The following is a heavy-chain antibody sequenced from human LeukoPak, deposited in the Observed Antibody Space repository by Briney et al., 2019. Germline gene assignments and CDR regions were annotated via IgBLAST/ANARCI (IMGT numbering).Heavy chain of an antibody. Sequence: GGSLRLSCAASGFTFSSYSMNWVRQAPGKGLEWVSSISSSSSHIYYADSVKGRFTISRDNAKNSLYLQMNSLRAEDTAVYYCARPYRYYYDSSGYYDWGQGTLVTVSS. CDR3: ARPYRYYYDSSGYYD. CDR2: ISSSSSHI. D-gene: IGHD3-22*01. V-gene: IGHV3-21*01. CDR1: GFTFSSYS. J-gene: IGHJ4*02.